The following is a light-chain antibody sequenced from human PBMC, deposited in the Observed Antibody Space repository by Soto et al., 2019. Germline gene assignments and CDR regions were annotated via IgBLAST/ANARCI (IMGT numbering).Light chain of an antibody. CDR3: QQYNNWPRT. Sequence: EIVLTQSPGTLSLSPGERATLSCRASQSVSSYLAWYQQKPGQAPRLLIYGASNRATGIAARFSGSGSGTEFTLTITSLQSEDFAVYYCQQYNNWPRTFGQGTKVDIK. CDR1: QSVSSY. V-gene: IGKV3-15*01. J-gene: IGKJ1*01. CDR2: GAS.